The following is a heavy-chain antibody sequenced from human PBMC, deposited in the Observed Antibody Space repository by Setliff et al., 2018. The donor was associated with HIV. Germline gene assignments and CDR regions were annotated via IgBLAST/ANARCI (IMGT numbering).Heavy chain of an antibody. CDR3: ARGGPPRVATLYWFDP. J-gene: IGHJ5*02. CDR1: GYTFINYG. V-gene: IGHV1-18*04. CDR2: INTYNGNT. D-gene: IGHD2-15*01. Sequence: SVKVSCTASGYTFINYGINWLRQAPGQGLEWMGWINTYNGNTKYGQKFQGSVTMTTDTSTSTVYMELRSLTSDDTALYYCARGGPPRVATLYWFDPWGQGTLVTVSS.